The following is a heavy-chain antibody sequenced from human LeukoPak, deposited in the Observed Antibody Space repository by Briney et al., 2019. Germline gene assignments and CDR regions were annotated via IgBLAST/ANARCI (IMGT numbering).Heavy chain of an antibody. CDR2: IIPILGIA. V-gene: IGHV1-69*04. CDR1: GCTFSSYA. J-gene: IGHJ5*02. CDR3: ARDFHCSGGSCYDL. D-gene: IGHD2-15*01. Sequence: SVTVSFKSSGCTFSSYAISWVRQAPAQGLEWMGMIIPILGIANYAQKFQGRVPITAENSTRTAYTELSSLRSGDTAVYYCARDFHCSGGSCYDLWRQGTRLSV.